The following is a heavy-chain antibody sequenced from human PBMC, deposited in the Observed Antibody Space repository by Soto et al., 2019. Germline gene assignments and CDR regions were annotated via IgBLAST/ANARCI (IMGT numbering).Heavy chain of an antibody. CDR2: ISGYNEDT. J-gene: IGHJ5*02. Sequence: QLQLVQSGREVRQPGASVRLSCKTTGYSFSSYGINWLRQAPGQGLEWMGWISGYNEDTNYAQKFQGRLTMTTDTLTTTAHMDLASLTPDDTAVYFCARDRLPGTGYSDFWGAGSRWFDPWGQGTLVAVSS. D-gene: IGHD3-3*01. CDR3: ARDRLPGTGYSDFWGAGSRWFDP. V-gene: IGHV1-18*04. CDR1: GYSFSSYG.